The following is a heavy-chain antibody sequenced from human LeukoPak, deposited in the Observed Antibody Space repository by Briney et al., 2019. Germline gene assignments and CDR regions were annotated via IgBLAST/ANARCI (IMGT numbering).Heavy chain of an antibody. D-gene: IGHD3-10*01. J-gene: IGHJ3*02. V-gene: IGHV4-59*01. CDR2: VYYSGST. CDR1: GGSISTYY. CDR3: ARVWNYYGSGNYIITYAFDI. Sequence: SETLSLTCTVSGGSISTYYWSWVRQPPGKGLEYIGYVYYSGSTNYKSSLQSRVTISVDTSKNQFSLKLRSVTAADTAVYYCARVWNYYGSGNYIITYAFDIWGHGTMVTVSS.